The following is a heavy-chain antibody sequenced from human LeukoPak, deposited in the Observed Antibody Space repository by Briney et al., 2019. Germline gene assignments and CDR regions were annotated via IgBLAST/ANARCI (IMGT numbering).Heavy chain of an antibody. CDR3: ARGARAGYNLEPFDY. V-gene: IGHV4-59*08. Sequence: PSETLSLTCTVSGXPMSSYYWSWVRQPPGKGLEWIGYIYYSGSTKYNPYPKSRVTISVDTSKNQFSLKLGSVTAADTAVYYCARGARAGYNLEPFDYWGQGTLVTVSS. CDR2: IYYSGST. J-gene: IGHJ4*02. D-gene: IGHD5-24*01. CDR1: GXPMSSYY.